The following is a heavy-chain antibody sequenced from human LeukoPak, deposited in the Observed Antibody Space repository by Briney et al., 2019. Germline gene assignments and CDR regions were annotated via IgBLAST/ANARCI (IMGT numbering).Heavy chain of an antibody. CDR1: GFTFSSYA. Sequence: PGGSLRLSCAASGFTFSSYAMHWVRQAPGKGLEWVAVISYDGSNKYYADSVKGRFTISRDNSKNTLYLQMNSLRAEDTAVYYCARESNSGWYGYWGQGTLVTVSS. CDR3: ARESNSGWYGY. J-gene: IGHJ4*02. CDR2: ISYDGSNK. D-gene: IGHD6-19*01. V-gene: IGHV3-30-3*01.